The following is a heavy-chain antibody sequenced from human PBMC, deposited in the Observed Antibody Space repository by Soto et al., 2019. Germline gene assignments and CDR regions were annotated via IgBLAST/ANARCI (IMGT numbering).Heavy chain of an antibody. J-gene: IGHJ5*02. D-gene: IGHD2-2*01. CDR1: GFTFSSYA. CDR3: AKAGPDDIVVVNNWFDP. V-gene: IGHV3-23*01. CDR2: ISGSGGST. Sequence: GALRVPCTASGFTFSSYAMSGVRQAPGKGLEWVSAISGSGGSTYYADSVKGRFTISRDNSKNTLYLQMNSLRAEDTAVYYCAKAGPDDIVVVNNWFDPWGQGTLVTVSS.